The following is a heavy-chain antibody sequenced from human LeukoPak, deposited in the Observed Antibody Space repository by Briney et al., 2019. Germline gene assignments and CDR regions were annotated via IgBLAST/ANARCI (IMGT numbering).Heavy chain of an antibody. CDR1: GFTFSNYV. V-gene: IGHV3-64*04. Sequence: GGSLRLSCSASGFTFSNYVMYWVRQAPGKGLEYVSAISSNGGNTYYADSVKGRFTISRDNSKNTLYLQMNSLRAEDTAVYYCARAYHYGSGSYPEPFDYWGQGTLVTVSS. CDR2: ISSNGGNT. CDR3: ARAYHYGSGSYPEPFDY. J-gene: IGHJ4*02. D-gene: IGHD3-10*01.